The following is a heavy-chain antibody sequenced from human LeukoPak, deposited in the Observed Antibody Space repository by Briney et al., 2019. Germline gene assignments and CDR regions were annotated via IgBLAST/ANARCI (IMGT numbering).Heavy chain of an antibody. Sequence: GGSLRLSCAASGFTFSDYYMNWVRQTPDKGLEWVANIKQDGSEIYYVDSVKGRFTISRDNAKNSLYLQMNSLRGEDTAVYYCTTLDWYHAFDVWGQGTVVTVSS. V-gene: IGHV3-7*01. CDR2: IKQDGSEI. J-gene: IGHJ3*01. CDR3: TTLDWYHAFDV. D-gene: IGHD3-9*01. CDR1: GFTFSDYY.